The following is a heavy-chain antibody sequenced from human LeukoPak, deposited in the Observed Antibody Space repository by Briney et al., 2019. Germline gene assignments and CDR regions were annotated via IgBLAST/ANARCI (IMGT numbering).Heavy chain of an antibody. Sequence: GGSLRLSCAASGFTFSSYAMSWVRQAPGKGLEWVSAISGVDGSTYYADSVKGRFTISRDNSKNTLYLQMNSLRAEDTAVYYCAKGVVGADETEYSQHWGQGTLVTVSS. V-gene: IGHV3-23*01. CDR1: GFTFSSYA. CDR2: ISGVDGST. D-gene: IGHD1-26*01. J-gene: IGHJ1*01. CDR3: AKGVVGADETEYSQH.